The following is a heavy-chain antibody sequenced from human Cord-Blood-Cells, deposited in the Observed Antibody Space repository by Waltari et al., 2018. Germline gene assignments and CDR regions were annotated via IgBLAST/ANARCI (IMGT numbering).Heavy chain of an antibody. CDR1: GGSISSSSYY. V-gene: IGHV4-39*01. J-gene: IGHJ4*02. D-gene: IGHD1-26*01. CDR3: ARRSRSGSYFDY. Sequence: LQLQESGPGLVKPSETLSLTCTVSGGSISSSSYYWGWIRQPPGKGLEWIGSIYYSGSTYYNPSLKSRVTISVDTSKNQFSLKLSSVTAADTAVYYCARRSRSGSYFDYWGQGTLVTVSS. CDR2: IYYSGST.